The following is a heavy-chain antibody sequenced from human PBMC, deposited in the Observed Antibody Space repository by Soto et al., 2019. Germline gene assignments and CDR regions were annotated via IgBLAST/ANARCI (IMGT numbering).Heavy chain of an antibody. CDR1: GYTFTSYA. J-gene: IGHJ3*02. CDR2: INAGNGNT. CDR3: ARDQFHYGSGTDAFDI. V-gene: IGHV1-3*01. Sequence: ASVKVSCKASGYTFTSYAMHWVRQAPGQRLEWMGWINAGNGNTKYSQKFQGRVTITRDTSASTAYMELSSLRSEDTAVYYCARDQFHYGSGTDAFDIWGQGTMVTVSS. D-gene: IGHD3-10*01.